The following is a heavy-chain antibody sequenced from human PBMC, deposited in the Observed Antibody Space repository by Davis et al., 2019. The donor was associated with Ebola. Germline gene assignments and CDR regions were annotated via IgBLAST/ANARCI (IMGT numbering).Heavy chain of an antibody. Sequence: PGGSLRLSCAASGFTFSGYDMNWVRQAPGKGLEWVSCISTRGFTIYYADSVKGRFTISRDNAKNSVYLQMDSLRPDDTGVYYCARDGFIASRIVYWYFDLWGRGTLVTVSS. V-gene: IGHV3-48*03. CDR3: ARDGFIASRIVYWYFDL. D-gene: IGHD2-15*01. CDR2: ISTRGFTI. J-gene: IGHJ2*01. CDR1: GFTFSGYD.